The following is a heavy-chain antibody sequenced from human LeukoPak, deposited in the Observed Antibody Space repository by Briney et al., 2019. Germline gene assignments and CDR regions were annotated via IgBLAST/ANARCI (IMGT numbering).Heavy chain of an antibody. CDR2: ISTSGGST. D-gene: IGHD2/OR15-2a*01. Sequence: SGGSLRLSCAASGFTFSNYAVTWVRQAPGKGLEWVSAISTSGGSTFYADSVKGRFTISRDNSKNTVYLQMSSLRAEDTAVYYCAKGVLSPVIVPFDFWGQGIMVTVSS. J-gene: IGHJ4*02. V-gene: IGHV3-23*01. CDR3: AKGVLSPVIVPFDF. CDR1: GFTFSNYA.